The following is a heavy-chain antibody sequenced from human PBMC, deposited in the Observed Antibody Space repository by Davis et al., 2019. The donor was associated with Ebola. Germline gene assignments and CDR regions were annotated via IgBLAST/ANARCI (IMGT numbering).Heavy chain of an antibody. CDR3: ARDTGIRYVSLGY. CDR1: GYTFIDFD. CDR2: INAGNGNI. Sequence: AASVKVSCKASGYTFIDFDMHWVRQAPGQRLEWMGWINAGNGNIRYSQNFQGRITITRDTSASTAYMELSSLRPEDTAVYYCARDTGIRYVSLGYWGQGTLVTVSS. D-gene: IGHD3-9*01. J-gene: IGHJ4*02. V-gene: IGHV1-3*01.